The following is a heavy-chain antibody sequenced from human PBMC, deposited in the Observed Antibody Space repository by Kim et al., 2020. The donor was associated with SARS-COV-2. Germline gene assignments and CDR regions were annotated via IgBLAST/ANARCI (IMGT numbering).Heavy chain of an antibody. CDR3: ARHNREWLVLVPYYFDY. Sequence: ETLSLTCTVSGGSISSSSYYWGWIRQPPGKGLEWIGSINYSGSTYYNPSLKSRVTISVDTSKNQFSPKLSSVTAADTAVYYRARHNREWLVLVPYYFDYWGQGTLVTVSS. D-gene: IGHD6-19*01. V-gene: IGHV4-39*01. CDR2: INYSGST. CDR1: GGSISSSSYY. J-gene: IGHJ4*02.